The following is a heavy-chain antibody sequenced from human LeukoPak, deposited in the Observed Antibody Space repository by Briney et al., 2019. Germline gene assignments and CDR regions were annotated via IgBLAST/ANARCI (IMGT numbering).Heavy chain of an antibody. CDR1: GFTFSTYW. Sequence: PGGSLRLSCAASGFTFSTYWMSWVRQAPGKGLEWVSAISGSGGSTYYADSVKGRFTISRDNSKNTLYLQMNSLRAEDTAVYYCAKEHYDSSGYYRDAFDIWGQGTMVTVSS. J-gene: IGHJ3*02. V-gene: IGHV3-23*01. CDR2: ISGSGGST. D-gene: IGHD3-22*01. CDR3: AKEHYDSSGYYRDAFDI.